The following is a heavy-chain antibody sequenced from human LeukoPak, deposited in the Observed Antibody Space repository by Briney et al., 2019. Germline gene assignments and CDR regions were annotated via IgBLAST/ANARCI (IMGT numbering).Heavy chain of an antibody. CDR2: INAYNGNT. Sequence: ASVKVSCKASGYTFTSYGFSWVRQAPGQGLEWMGWINAYNGNTNYAQKLQGRVTMTTDTSTSTAYMELRSLRFDDTAVYYCAAESPAGGTVDAFDIWGQGTMVTVSS. CDR3: AAESPAGGTVDAFDI. CDR1: GYTFTSYG. D-gene: IGHD1/OR15-1a*01. V-gene: IGHV1-18*01. J-gene: IGHJ3*02.